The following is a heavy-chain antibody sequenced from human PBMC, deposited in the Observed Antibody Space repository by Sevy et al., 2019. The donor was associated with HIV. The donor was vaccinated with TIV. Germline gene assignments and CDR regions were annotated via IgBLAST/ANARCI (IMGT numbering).Heavy chain of an antibody. D-gene: IGHD3-3*01. V-gene: IGHV3-23*01. Sequence: GGSLRLSCAASGFTFSSYAMSWVRQAPGKGLEWVSAISGSGGSTYYADSVKGRFTISRDNSKNTLYLQMNSLRAEDTAVYYSAKSITIFGVVTSTSDAFDIWGQGTMVTVSS. J-gene: IGHJ3*02. CDR3: AKSITIFGVVTSTSDAFDI. CDR1: GFTFSSYA. CDR2: ISGSGGST.